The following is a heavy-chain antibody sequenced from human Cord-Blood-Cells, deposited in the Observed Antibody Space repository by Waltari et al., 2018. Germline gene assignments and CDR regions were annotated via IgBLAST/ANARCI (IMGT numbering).Heavy chain of an antibody. CDR3: ARVAVMTMGSFDY. CDR1: GFTVSCNS. V-gene: IGHV3-53*01. D-gene: IGHD3-10*01. CDR2: IYSGGST. J-gene: IGHJ4*02. Sequence: EVQLVESGGGLIQPGGSLRLSCAASGFTVSCNSMSWVGQAPGKGLEWVSVIYSGGSTYYADSVKGRFTISRDNSKNTLYLQMNSLRAEDTAVYYCARVAVMTMGSFDYWGQGTLVTVSS.